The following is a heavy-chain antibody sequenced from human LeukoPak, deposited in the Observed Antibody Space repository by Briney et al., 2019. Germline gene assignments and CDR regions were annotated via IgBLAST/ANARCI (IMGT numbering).Heavy chain of an antibody. Sequence: GASVKVSCKASGYTFTGYYMHWVRQAPGQGLEWMGWINPNSGGTNYAQKFQGRVTMTRDTSISTAYMELSRLRSDDTAVYYCAREENYYDGSGYLKDFDYWGQGTLVTVSS. CDR1: GYTFTGYY. J-gene: IGHJ4*02. D-gene: IGHD3-22*01. CDR2: INPNSGGT. CDR3: AREENYYDGSGYLKDFDY. V-gene: IGHV1-2*02.